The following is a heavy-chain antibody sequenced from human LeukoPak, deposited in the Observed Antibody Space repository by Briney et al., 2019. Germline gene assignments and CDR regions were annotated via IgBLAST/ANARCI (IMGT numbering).Heavy chain of an antibody. CDR2: IYYSGST. V-gene: IGHV4-30-4*08. CDR3: ARENCSSTSCSLSGWFDP. CDR1: GGSISSGDYY. D-gene: IGHD2-2*01. J-gene: IGHJ5*02. Sequence: SQTLSLTCTVSGGSISSGDYYWSWIRQPPGKGLEWIGYIYYSGSTYYSPSLKSRVTISVDTSKNQFSLKLSSVTAADTAVYYCARENCSSTSCSLSGWFDPWGQGTLVTVSS.